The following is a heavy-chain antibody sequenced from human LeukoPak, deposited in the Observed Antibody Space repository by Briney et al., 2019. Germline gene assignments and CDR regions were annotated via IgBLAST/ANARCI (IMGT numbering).Heavy chain of an antibody. V-gene: IGHV3-74*01. D-gene: IGHD2-21*01. J-gene: IGHJ5*02. CDR3: ARLIVTADCQWFDP. Sequence: GGSLRLSCAASGFTFSYYEMNWVRQAPGKGLVWVSGIKSDGSSTTYADSVKGRFTISRDNAKNTLYLQMNSLRAEDTAVYYCARLIVTADCQWFDPWGQGTLVTVSS. CDR1: GFTFSYYE. CDR2: IKSDGSST.